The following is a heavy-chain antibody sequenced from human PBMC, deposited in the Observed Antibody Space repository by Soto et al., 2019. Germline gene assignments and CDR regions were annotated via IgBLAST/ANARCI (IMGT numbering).Heavy chain of an antibody. Sequence: QLQLQESGSGLVKPSQTLSLTCAVSGGSISSGGYSWSWIRQPPGKGLEWIGYIYHSGSTYYNPSLKSRVTISVDRSKNQFSLTLSSVTAADTAVYYCARVYSSFSDAFDIWGQETMVTVSS. V-gene: IGHV4-30-2*01. J-gene: IGHJ3*02. D-gene: IGHD6-6*01. CDR2: IYHSGST. CDR3: ARVYSSFSDAFDI. CDR1: GGSISSGGYS.